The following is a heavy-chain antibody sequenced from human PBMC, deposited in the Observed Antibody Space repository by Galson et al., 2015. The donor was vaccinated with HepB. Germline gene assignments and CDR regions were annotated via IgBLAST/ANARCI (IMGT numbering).Heavy chain of an antibody. CDR1: GFTFSSYS. CDR2: ISTSSSII. CDR3: AREGGVSNFDY. J-gene: IGHJ4*02. Sequence: SLRLSCAASGFTFSSYSMNWVRQAPGKGLEWVSYISTSSSIIYYADSVKGRFTISRDNAKKSLYLQMNSLRAEDTAVYFCAREGGVSNFDYWGQGTLVTVSS. V-gene: IGHV3-48*01. D-gene: IGHD3-16*01.